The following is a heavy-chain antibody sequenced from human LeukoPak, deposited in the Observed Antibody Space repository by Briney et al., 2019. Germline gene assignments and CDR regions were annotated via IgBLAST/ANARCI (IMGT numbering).Heavy chain of an antibody. V-gene: IGHV4-38-2*02. J-gene: IGHJ4*02. CDR3: ARVTGYMTEDYFDY. Sequence: PSVTLSLTCSVSSYSISRAYYWGWTRPPPGKGLEWIKPIYHSGNNNYNPSLKSRVTIPVDTSKNQFSLRLSSVTAADTAWYYCARVTGYMTEDYFDYWGQGTLITVSS. D-gene: IGHD6-13*01. CDR2: IYHSGNN. CDR1: SYSISRAYY.